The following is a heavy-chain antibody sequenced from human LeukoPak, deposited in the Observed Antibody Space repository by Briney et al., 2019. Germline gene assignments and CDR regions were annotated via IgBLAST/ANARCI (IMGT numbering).Heavy chain of an antibody. CDR1: GGSISSSSYY. CDR2: IYYSGST. V-gene: IGHV4-39*02. D-gene: IGHD6-19*01. Sequence: PSETLSLTCTVSGGSISSSSYYWGWIRQPPGKGLEWIGGIYYSGSTYYNPSLKSRVTISIDTSKNQFSLRLSSVTAADTAVYYCARDSSAWPGAFGYXGQGXXVTV. CDR3: ARDSSAWPGAFGY. J-gene: IGHJ4*02.